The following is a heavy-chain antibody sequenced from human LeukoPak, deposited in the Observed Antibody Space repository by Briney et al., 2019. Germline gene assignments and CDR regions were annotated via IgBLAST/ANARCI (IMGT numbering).Heavy chain of an antibody. D-gene: IGHD3-16*01. CDR2: MNPNSGNT. CDR3: ARGNRPWGSGDY. Sequence: ASVKVSCKASGYTFTSYDINWVRQATGQGVEWMGWMNPNSGNTGYAQKFQGRVTMTRNTSISTAYMELSSLRSEDTAVYYCARGNRPWGSGDYWGQGTLVTVSS. CDR1: GYTFTSYD. V-gene: IGHV1-8*01. J-gene: IGHJ4*02.